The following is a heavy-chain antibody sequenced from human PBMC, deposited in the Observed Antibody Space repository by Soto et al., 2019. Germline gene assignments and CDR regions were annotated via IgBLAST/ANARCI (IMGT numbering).Heavy chain of an antibody. Sequence: QITLKESGPPLVKPTQTLTLTCTFSGFSLSTSGVGVGWIRQPPGKALEWLALFYWNDDKHYSPSLKSRLTIAKDTSKNQVVLTMTNMDPVDTATYYCAHRSFANDAFDVWGQGTMVTVSS. D-gene: IGHD3-3*01. CDR3: AHRSFANDAFDV. V-gene: IGHV2-5*01. CDR2: FYWNDDK. CDR1: GFSLSTSGVG. J-gene: IGHJ3*01.